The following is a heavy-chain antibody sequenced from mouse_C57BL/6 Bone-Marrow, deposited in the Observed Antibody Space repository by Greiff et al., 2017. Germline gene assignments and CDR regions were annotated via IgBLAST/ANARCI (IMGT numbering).Heavy chain of an antibody. V-gene: IGHV1-50*01. J-gene: IGHJ4*01. CDR3: ARLDSNFAMDY. CDR2: IDPSDSYT. Sequence: QVQLQQPGAELVKPGASVKLSCKASGYTFTSYWMQWVKQRPGQGLEWIGEIDPSDSYTNSNQKFKGKATLTVDTSSSTAYMQLSSLTSEDSAVYYCARLDSNFAMDYWGQGTSVTVSS. D-gene: IGHD2-5*01. CDR1: GYTFTSYW.